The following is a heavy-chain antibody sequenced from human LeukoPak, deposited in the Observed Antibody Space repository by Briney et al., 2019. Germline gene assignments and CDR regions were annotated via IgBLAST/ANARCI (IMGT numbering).Heavy chain of an antibody. Sequence: GGSLRLSCAASGFTFSSYEMNWVRQAPGKGLEWVSYISSSGSTIYYADSVKGRFTISRDNAKNSLYLHMNSLRAEDTALYYCARDRGGKWELLGAFDIWGQGTMVIVSS. CDR1: GFTFSSYE. CDR3: ARDRGGKWELLGAFDI. D-gene: IGHD1-26*01. V-gene: IGHV3-48*03. CDR2: ISSSGSTI. J-gene: IGHJ3*02.